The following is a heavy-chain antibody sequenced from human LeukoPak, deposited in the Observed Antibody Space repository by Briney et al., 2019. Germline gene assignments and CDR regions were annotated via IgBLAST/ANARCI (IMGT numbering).Heavy chain of an antibody. J-gene: IGHJ5*02. V-gene: IGHV3-11*01. CDR1: GLTFSDCY. Sequence: GGSLRLSCAAAGLTFSDCYMSWIRQALGKGLEWLSYINIGGTNTHYADSVKGRFTISRDNAKKSLYLEMNNLRAEDTAVYYCATDGAGFDTWGQGVLVTVSS. CDR3: ATDGAGFDT. CDR2: INIGGTNT.